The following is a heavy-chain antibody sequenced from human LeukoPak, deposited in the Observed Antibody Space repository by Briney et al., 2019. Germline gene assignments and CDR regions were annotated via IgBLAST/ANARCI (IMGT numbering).Heavy chain of an antibody. CDR1: GYTFINYY. CDR3: ARDDYILTGMDV. CDR2: INPSGGRT. V-gene: IGHV1-46*01. J-gene: IGHJ6*04. Sequence: ASVKVSCKASGYTFINYYMHWVRQAPGQGLEWMGIINPSGGRTSYAQKFQGRVTMTSDMSTSTVYMELSSLRSEDTAVYYCARDDYILTGMDVWGKGTTVTVSS. D-gene: IGHD3-9*01.